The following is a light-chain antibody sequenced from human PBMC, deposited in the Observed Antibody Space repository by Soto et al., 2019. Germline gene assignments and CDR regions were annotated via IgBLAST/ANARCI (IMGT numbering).Light chain of an antibody. CDR1: SSSIGNVY. J-gene: IGLJ1*01. CDR2: ENN. CDR3: SSYVGSINFAG. V-gene: IGLV1-51*02. Sequence: QSVLTQPPSVSAAPGQKVTISCSGSSSSIGNVYVSWFQQLPGTAPKLLISENNKRPSGIPDRFSGSKSGTSATLGITGLQTGDEADYYCSSYVGSINFAGFGTGTKVTVL.